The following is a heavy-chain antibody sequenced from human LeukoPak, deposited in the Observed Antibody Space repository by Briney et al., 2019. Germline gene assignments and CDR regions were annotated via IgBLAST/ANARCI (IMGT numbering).Heavy chain of an antibody. CDR3: ARGGYSFDY. CDR1: GFTLSGYW. J-gene: IGHJ4*02. CDR2: LHADGIER. D-gene: IGHD5-12*01. V-gene: IGHV3-7*01. Sequence: PGGSLRLSCAASGFTLSGYWTSWVRPAPGKGLEWVARLHADGIERYYVDPVKGRFTISRDNAKNSLHLQMYSLRLDDTAVYYCARGGYSFDYLGQGTLVTVSS.